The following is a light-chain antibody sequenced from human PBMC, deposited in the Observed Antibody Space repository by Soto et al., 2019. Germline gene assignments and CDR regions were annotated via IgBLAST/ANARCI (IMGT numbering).Light chain of an antibody. J-gene: IGLJ2*01. Sequence: QSALTQPASVSGSPGQSITISCSGTRRDVGAYNLVSWYLQHPGKAPQLLIYEVRNRPSGISSRFSGSRSGNTASLTISSLLPEDQADFFCCSYAGGGTFVVFGGGTKVTVL. CDR3: CSYAGGGTFVV. CDR1: RRDVGAYNL. V-gene: IGLV2-23*02. CDR2: EVR.